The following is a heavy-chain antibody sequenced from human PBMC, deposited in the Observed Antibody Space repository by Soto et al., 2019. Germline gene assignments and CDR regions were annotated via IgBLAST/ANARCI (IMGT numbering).Heavy chain of an antibody. CDR2: INHSGST. J-gene: IGHJ5*02. D-gene: IGHD3-10*01. CDR3: ARASWFGELLEGFDP. V-gene: IGHV4-34*01. Sequence: QVQLQQWGAGLLKPSETLSLTCAVYGGSFSGYYWSWIRQPPGKGLEWIGEINHSGSTNYNPSLKSGVTISLDTSKNQFSRKLSSVTAADTAVYYCARASWFGELLEGFDPWGQGTLVTVSS. CDR1: GGSFSGYY.